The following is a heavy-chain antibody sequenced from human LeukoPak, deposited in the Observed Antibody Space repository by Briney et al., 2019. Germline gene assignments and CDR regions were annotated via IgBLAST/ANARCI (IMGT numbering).Heavy chain of an antibody. Sequence: PSETLSLTCTISGSSITSVSHYWGWIRQPPGKGLEWIGDIYYTGSTYYSPSLRSRVTMSVHTSENQFSLRLNSVTAVDTAVYYCTRRWGNIVGVTYEYWGQGTLVTVSS. D-gene: IGHD3-16*01. V-gene: IGHV4-39*01. J-gene: IGHJ4*02. CDR2: IYYTGST. CDR3: TRRWGNIVGVTYEY. CDR1: GSSITSVSHY.